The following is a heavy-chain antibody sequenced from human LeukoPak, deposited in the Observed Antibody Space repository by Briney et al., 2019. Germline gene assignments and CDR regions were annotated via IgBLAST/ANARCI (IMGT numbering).Heavy chain of an antibody. CDR1: GGSISSSSYY. CDR2: IYYSGST. Sequence: SETLSLTCTVSGGSISSSSYYWGWIRQPPGKGLEWIGSIYYSGSTYYNPSLKSRVTISVDTSKNQFSLKLSSVTAADTAVYYCARLLISSSWFGSCFDYWGQGTLVTVSS. J-gene: IGHJ4*02. V-gene: IGHV4-39*01. CDR3: ARLLISSSWFGSCFDY. D-gene: IGHD6-13*01.